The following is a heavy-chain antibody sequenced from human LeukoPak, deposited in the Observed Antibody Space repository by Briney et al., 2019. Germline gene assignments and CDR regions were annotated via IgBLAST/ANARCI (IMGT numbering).Heavy chain of an antibody. CDR3: AKDRVARGEYFDY. CDR2: ISGSGDYT. V-gene: IGHV3-23*01. Sequence: PGGSLRLSCAASGFTLSDHAMSWVRQAPGKGLEWVSGISGSGDYTYHADSVKGRFTISRDNSKNTLYLQMNSLRAEDTAKYYCAKDRVARGEYFDYWGQGTLVTVSS. J-gene: IGHJ4*02. D-gene: IGHD5-12*01. CDR1: GFTLSDHA.